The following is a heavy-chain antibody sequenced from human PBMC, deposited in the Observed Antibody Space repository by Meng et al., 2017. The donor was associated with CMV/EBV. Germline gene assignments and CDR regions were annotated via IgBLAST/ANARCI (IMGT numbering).Heavy chain of an antibody. CDR2: ISSSSSYI. J-gene: IGHJ4*02. CDR3: ASYSSSWEGY. V-gene: IGHV3-21*01. D-gene: IGHD6-13*01. Sequence: GELVGSGGGLVKPGGSLRPSCAASGFTFSSYSMNWVRQAPGKGLEWVSSISSSSSYIYYADSVKGRFTISRDNAKNSLYLQMNSLRAEDTAVYYCASYSSSWEGYWGQGTLVTVSS. CDR1: GFTFSSYS.